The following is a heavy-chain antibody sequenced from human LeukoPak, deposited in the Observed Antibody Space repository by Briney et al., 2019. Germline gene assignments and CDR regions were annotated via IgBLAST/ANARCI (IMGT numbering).Heavy chain of an antibody. V-gene: IGHV4-59*12. D-gene: IGHD3-3*02. CDR3: ARSSDIYYFDY. Sequence: PSETLSLTCTVSGGSITTYYWNWIRQAPGKGLEWLGYIYNIGRTNYNPSLRNRITMSLDTSTNQFSLKVSSLTAADTAMYYCARSSDIYYFDYWGQGTLVTVS. J-gene: IGHJ4*02. CDR2: IYNIGRT. CDR1: GGSITTYY.